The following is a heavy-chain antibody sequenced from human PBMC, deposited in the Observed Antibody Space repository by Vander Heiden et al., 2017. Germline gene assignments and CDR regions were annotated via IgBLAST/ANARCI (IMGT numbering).Heavy chain of an antibody. CDR3: AKDPMVRGVGGWFDP. V-gene: IGHV3-23*01. CDR1: GFTFSSSA. D-gene: IGHD3-10*01. Sequence: EVQLLESGGGLVQPGGSLRLSCAASGFTFSSSAMSWVRQAPGKGLEWVSAISGSGGSTYYADSVKGRFSISRDNSKNTLYLQMNSLRAEDTAVYYCAKDPMVRGVGGWFDPWGQGTLVTVSS. J-gene: IGHJ5*02. CDR2: ISGSGGST.